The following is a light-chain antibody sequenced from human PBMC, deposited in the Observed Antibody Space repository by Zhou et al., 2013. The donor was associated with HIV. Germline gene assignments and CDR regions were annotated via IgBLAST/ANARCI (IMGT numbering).Light chain of an antibody. CDR1: ESVSNS. CDR3: QQANSFPLT. V-gene: IGKV1-5*03. J-gene: IGKJ4*01. CDR2: KAS. Sequence: DVQMTQSTSTLSASVGDRVTITCRASESVSNSLAWYQQKSGEAPKLLIYKASTLDSGVPSRFSGSGSGTDFTLTVSSLQPEDFATYYCQQANSFPLTFGGGTKVEIK.